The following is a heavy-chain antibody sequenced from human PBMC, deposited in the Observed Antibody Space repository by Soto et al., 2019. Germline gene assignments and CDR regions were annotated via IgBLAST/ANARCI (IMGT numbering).Heavy chain of an antibody. J-gene: IGHJ4*02. CDR3: ARAFRGVQYYFDY. V-gene: IGHV3-74*01. Sequence: SCAASGFTFSSYWMHWVRQAPGKGLVWVSRINSDGSSTSYADSVKGRFTISRDNAKNTLYLQMNSLRAEDTAVYYCARAFRGVQYYFDYWGQGTLVTVSS. CDR2: INSDGSST. D-gene: IGHD3-16*01. CDR1: GFTFSSYW.